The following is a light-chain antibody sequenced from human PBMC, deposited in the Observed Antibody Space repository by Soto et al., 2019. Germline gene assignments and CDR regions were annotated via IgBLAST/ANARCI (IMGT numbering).Light chain of an antibody. CDR3: HQRSNWPPIWT. CDR1: QSVSSY. V-gene: IGKV3-11*01. J-gene: IGKJ1*01. CDR2: DAS. Sequence: EIVLTQSPATLSLSPGERATLSCRASQSVSSYLAWYQQKPGQAPRLLIYDASNRATGIPARFSGSGSGTDFTLTISSLEPEDFAVYYCHQRSNWPPIWTFGQGTKV.